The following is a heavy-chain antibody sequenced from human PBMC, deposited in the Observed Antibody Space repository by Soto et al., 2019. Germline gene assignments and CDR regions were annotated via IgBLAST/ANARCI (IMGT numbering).Heavy chain of an antibody. CDR2: IYYSGST. D-gene: IGHD2-15*01. CDR1: GGSISSGGYY. V-gene: IGHV4-31*03. Sequence: QVQLQESGPGLVKPSQTLSLTCTVSGGSISSGGYYWSWIRQHPGKGLEWIGYIYYSGSTYYNPSLKSRVTISVDTSKNQFSLKLSSVTAADTAVYYCARYCSGGSCYSSHVASWGQGTLVTVSS. J-gene: IGHJ4*02. CDR3: ARYCSGGSCYSSHVAS.